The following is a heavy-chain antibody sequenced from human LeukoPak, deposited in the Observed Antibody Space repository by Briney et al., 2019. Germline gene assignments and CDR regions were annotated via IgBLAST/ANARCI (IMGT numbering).Heavy chain of an antibody. J-gene: IGHJ4*02. Sequence: PGGSLRLSCAASGFTFSSYWMHWVRQAPGKGLVWVSRINSDGSSTSYADSVKGRFTISRDNAKNALYLQMNSLRAEDTAVYYCAREMVAADYPTFDYWGQGTLVTVSS. CDR1: GFTFSSYW. D-gene: IGHD2-15*01. CDR2: INSDGSST. CDR3: AREMVAADYPTFDY. V-gene: IGHV3-74*01.